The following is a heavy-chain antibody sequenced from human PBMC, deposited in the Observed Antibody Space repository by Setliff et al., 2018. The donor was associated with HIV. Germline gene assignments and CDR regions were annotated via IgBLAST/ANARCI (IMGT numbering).Heavy chain of an antibody. CDR2: IKQDGSEK. CDR1: GFTFSTYW. CDR3: ASVLRYYGSGSYPFGY. J-gene: IGHJ4*02. Sequence: GGSLRLSCAASGFTFSTYWMSWVRQAPGKGLEWVANIKQDGSEKYYVDSVEGRFTISRDNAKNSLYLKMNSLRAEDTAVYYCASVLRYYGSGSYPFGYWGQGTLVTVSS. V-gene: IGHV3-7*01. D-gene: IGHD3-10*01.